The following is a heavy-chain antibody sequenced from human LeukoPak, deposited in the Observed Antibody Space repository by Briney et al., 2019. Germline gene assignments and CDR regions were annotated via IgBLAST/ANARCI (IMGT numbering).Heavy chain of an antibody. D-gene: IGHD3-10*01. CDR2: IYSTTGTT. V-gene: IGHV4-4*09. J-gene: IGHJ5*02. CDR1: GASPY. Sequence: PSEALSLTCTVSGASPYWTWIRQPPGKGLEWIGYIYSTTGTTNSNPSLKSRVTMSLDTSKKHLSLKLSAVTAADTAVYYCARGYGWFDPWGQGILVIVSS. CDR3: ARGYGWFDP.